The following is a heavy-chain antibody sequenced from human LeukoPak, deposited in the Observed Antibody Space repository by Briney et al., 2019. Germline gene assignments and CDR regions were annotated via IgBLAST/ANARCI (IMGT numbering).Heavy chain of an antibody. D-gene: IGHD3-9*01. CDR2: ISAYNGNT. J-gene: IGHJ4*02. CDR3: ARGLRYFDWLLYSTFFDY. Sequence: ASVKVSCKASGYTFTSYGISWVRQAPGQGLEWMGWISAYNGNTNYAQKLQGRVTMTTDTSTSTAYMELRSLRSDDTAVYYCARGLRYFDWLLYSTFFDYRGQRTLVTVSS. V-gene: IGHV1-18*01. CDR1: GYTFTSYG.